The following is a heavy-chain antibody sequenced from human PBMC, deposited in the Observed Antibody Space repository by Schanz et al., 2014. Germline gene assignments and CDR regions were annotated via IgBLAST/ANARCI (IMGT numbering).Heavy chain of an antibody. CDR1: GYTFTSYS. V-gene: IGHV1-18*04. J-gene: IGHJ4*02. Sequence: QVQLVQSGAEVKKPGASVKVSCKASGYTFTSYSMHWVRQAPGQGLEWMGWINGYNGHTLYAQKFQGRVTMTTDTSTSTAYMELTSLRVDDTAVYYCARDFSAYVGNYFDYWGQGTLVTVSS. CDR2: INGYNGHT. D-gene: IGHD5-12*01. CDR3: ARDFSAYVGNYFDY.